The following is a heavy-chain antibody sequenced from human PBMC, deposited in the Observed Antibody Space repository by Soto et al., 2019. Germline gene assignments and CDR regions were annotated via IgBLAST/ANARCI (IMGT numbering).Heavy chain of an antibody. CDR2: IRSKANDYAT. CDR1: GFTFSGSA. Sequence: EVQLVESGGGLVQPGGSLKLSCAASGFTFSGSAMHWVRQASGKGLEWVGRIRSKANDYATAYTGSVKGRFIISRDDSKNTAYLQMNSLRTEDTAVYYCLPGITVADPDYWGQGTLVTVSS. CDR3: LPGITVADPDY. J-gene: IGHJ4*02. V-gene: IGHV3-73*02. D-gene: IGHD6-19*01.